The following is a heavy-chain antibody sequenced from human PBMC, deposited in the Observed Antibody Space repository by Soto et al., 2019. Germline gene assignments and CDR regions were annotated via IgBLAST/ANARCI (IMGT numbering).Heavy chain of an antibody. CDR2: ISAYNGHT. J-gene: IGHJ4*02. D-gene: IGHD5-12*01. V-gene: IGHV1-18*01. CDR1: GYTFTSYG. Sequence: QVQLVQSGAEVKKPGASVKVSCKASGYTFTSYGISGVRQAPGQGLEWMGWISAYNGHTNYAQKLQGRGTMTTHTATSTAYMELRSLRPYVTAVYYCARDVHGGYVYEFDSWDQGTLVTASS. CDR3: ARDVHGGYVYEFDS.